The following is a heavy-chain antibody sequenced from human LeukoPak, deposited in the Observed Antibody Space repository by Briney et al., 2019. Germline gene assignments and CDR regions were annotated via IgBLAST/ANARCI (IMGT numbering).Heavy chain of an antibody. V-gene: IGHV1-2*02. CDR3: ASARTSVGATPDSFDY. Sequence: GASVKVSCKASGYTFTGYYMHWVRQAPGQGLEWMGWINPNSGGTNYAQKFQGRVTMTRDTSISTAYMELSSLRSEDTAVYYCASARTSVGATPDSFDYWGQGTLVTVSS. D-gene: IGHD1-26*01. J-gene: IGHJ4*02. CDR2: INPNSGGT. CDR1: GYTFTGYY.